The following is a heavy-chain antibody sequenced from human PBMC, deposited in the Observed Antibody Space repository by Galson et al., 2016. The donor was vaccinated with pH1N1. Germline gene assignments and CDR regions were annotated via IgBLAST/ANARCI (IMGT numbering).Heavy chain of an antibody. CDR3: ARNDDYYGSGSYDY. CDR2: IYTSGST. CDR1: GGSISSGSYY. Sequence: TLSLTCTVSGGSISSGSYYWSWIRQPAGKGLEWIGYIYTSGSTYYNPSLKSRVTMSVDTSKNQFPLKLTSVTAAATAVYYCARNDDYYGSGSYDYWGQGTLVTVSS. D-gene: IGHD3-10*01. V-gene: IGHV4-61*09. J-gene: IGHJ4*02.